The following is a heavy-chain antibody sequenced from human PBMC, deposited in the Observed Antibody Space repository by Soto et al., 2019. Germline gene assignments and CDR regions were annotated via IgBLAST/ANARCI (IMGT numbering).Heavy chain of an antibody. V-gene: IGHV1-69*02. CDR3: ARAATRSSWWTFDY. D-gene: IGHD6-13*01. CDR2: IIPILGIA. J-gene: IGHJ4*02. Sequence: QVQLVQSGAEVKKPGSSVKVSCKASGGTFSSYTISWVRQAPGQGLEWMGRIIPILGIANYAQKFQGRVTISADKSTSTAYMELSSLRSEDTAVYYCARAATRSSWWTFDYWGQGTLVTVSS. CDR1: GGTFSSYT.